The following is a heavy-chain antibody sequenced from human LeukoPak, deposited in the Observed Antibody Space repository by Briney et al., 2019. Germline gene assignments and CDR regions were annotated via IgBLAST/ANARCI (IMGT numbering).Heavy chain of an antibody. J-gene: IGHJ3*02. CDR3: ARHKHSSGYYYPFDI. V-gene: IGHV4-34*01. Sequence: SETLSLTCAVYGGSFSGYYWSWIRQPPGKGLEWIGEINHSGSTNYNPSLKSRVTISVDTSKNQFSLKLSSVTAADTAVYYCARHKHSSGYYYPFDIWGQGTLVTVSS. CDR2: INHSGST. CDR1: GGSFSGYY. D-gene: IGHD3-22*01.